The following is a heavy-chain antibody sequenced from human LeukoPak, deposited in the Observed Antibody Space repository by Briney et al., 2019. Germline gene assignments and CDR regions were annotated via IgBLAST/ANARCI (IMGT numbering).Heavy chain of an antibody. V-gene: IGHV3-48*01. CDR2: ISSNSDTI. D-gene: IGHD2-8*01. CDR1: GFSFSSYS. Sequence: PGGSLRLSCAASGFSFSSYSMNWVRQVPGKGLEWVSYISSNSDTIYYEDSVKGRFTISRDNAKNSLYLQMNSLRAEDTGVYYCARRWGLYGGYFDFWGQGTLVTVSS. CDR3: ARRWGLYGGYFDF. J-gene: IGHJ4*02.